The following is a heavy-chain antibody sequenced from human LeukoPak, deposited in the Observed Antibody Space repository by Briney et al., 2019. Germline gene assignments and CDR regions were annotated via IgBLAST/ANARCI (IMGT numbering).Heavy chain of an antibody. J-gene: IGHJ5*02. D-gene: IGHD2-15*01. CDR1: GFTFSSYG. CDR2: ISYDGSNK. Sequence: GGSLRLSCAASGFTFSSYGMHWVRQAPGKGLEWVAVISYDGSNKYYADSVKGRFTISRDNSKNPLYLQMNSLRAEDTAVYYCAKDLSPPRYCSGGSCYGPWFDPWGQGTLVTVSS. CDR3: AKDLSPPRYCSGGSCYGPWFDP. V-gene: IGHV3-30*18.